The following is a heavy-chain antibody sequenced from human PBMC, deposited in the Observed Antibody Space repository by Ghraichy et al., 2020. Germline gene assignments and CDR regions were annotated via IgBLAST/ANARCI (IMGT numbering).Heavy chain of an antibody. Sequence: GESLNISCAASGFTFSSYWMSWVRQAPGKGLEWVANIKQGGREKYYVDSVKGRFTISRDSAKNSLYLQMNSLRAEDTAVYYCARGGDCWSGYYTGGFDYWGQGTLVTVSS. CDR3: ARGGDCWSGYYTGGFDY. V-gene: IGHV3-7*03. CDR2: IKQGGREK. J-gene: IGHJ4*02. D-gene: IGHD3-3*01. CDR1: GFTFSSYW.